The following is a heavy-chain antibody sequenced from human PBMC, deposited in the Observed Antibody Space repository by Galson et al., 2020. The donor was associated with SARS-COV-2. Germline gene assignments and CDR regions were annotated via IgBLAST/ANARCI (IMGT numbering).Heavy chain of an antibody. Sequence: SQTLSLTCTVSGGSISSSSYYWSWIRQHPGKGLEWIGYIYYSGSTYYNPSLKRRVTISVDTSKNQFSLKLSSVTAADTAVYYCAREWYYDSSGYYWEYAFDIWGQGTMVTVSS. CDR2: IYYSGST. V-gene: IGHV4-31*03. J-gene: IGHJ3*02. CDR3: AREWYYDSSGYYWEYAFDI. D-gene: IGHD3-22*01. CDR1: GGSISSSSYY.